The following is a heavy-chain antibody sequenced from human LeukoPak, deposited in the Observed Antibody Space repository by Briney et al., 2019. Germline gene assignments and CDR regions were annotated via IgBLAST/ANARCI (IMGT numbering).Heavy chain of an antibody. Sequence: TPSETLSLTCAVYGGSFSGYYWSWIRQPPGKGLEWIGEINHSGSTNYNPSLKSRVTISVDTSKNQFSLKLSSVTAADTAVYYCARDAGSWLGNWFDPWGQGTLVTVSS. J-gene: IGHJ5*02. CDR3: ARDAGSWLGNWFDP. CDR2: INHSGST. V-gene: IGHV4-34*01. CDR1: GGSFSGYY. D-gene: IGHD6-19*01.